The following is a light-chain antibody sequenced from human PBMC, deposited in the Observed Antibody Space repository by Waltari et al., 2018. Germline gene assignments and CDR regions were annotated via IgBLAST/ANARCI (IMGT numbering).Light chain of an antibody. Sequence: DIQMTQSPSTLSASVGDRVTITCRASQSIGNWLAWYQQKPGKAPNLLISKASALESGVPSTFSGSGSGTEFTLTISSLQPDYFATYYCHQYSSFPWALGQGTKVEIK. CDR3: HQYSSFPWA. CDR1: QSIGNW. CDR2: KAS. J-gene: IGKJ1*01. V-gene: IGKV1-5*03.